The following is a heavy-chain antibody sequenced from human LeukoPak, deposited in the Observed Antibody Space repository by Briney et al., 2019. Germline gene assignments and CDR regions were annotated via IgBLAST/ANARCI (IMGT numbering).Heavy chain of an antibody. D-gene: IGHD3-3*01. CDR2: IKQDGSER. J-gene: IGHJ6*03. CDR3: ARAMGTSYGFWTGSYTVSYYYYMDV. CDR1: GFTFSSHS. V-gene: IGHV3-7*01. Sequence: PGGSLRLXCATSGFTFSSHSMSWVRQAPVKGREWVANIKQDGSERHYVDSVRGRFSISRDNTKNSLYLQMSSLRAEDTAVYYCARAMGTSYGFWTGSYTVSYYYYMDVWGKGTTVTVSS.